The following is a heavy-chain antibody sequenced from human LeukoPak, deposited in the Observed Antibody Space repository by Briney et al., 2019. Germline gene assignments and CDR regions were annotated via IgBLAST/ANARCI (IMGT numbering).Heavy chain of an antibody. CDR3: ARDMRSGYFGTYGDADY. D-gene: IGHD3-22*01. Sequence: ASVKVSCKACGYTFTSYGISWVRQAPGQGLEWMGWISAYNGNTNYAQKLQGRVTMTTDTSTSTAYMELRSLRSDDTAVYYCARDMRSGYFGTYGDADYWGQGTLVTVSS. CDR1: GYTFTSYG. J-gene: IGHJ4*02. V-gene: IGHV1-18*01. CDR2: ISAYNGNT.